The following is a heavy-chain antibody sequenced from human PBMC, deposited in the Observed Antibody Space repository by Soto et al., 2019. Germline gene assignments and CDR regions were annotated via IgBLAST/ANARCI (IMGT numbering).Heavy chain of an antibody. CDR3: ETAVYGDYRGYYFDF. J-gene: IGHJ4*02. CDR1: GYTLTELS. Sequence: ASVKVSCKVSGYTLTELSMHWVRQAPGKGLEWMGGFDPEDGETIYAQKFQGRVSMTEDTSTDTAYMELSSLRSEDTAVYYCETAVYGDYRGYYFDFGGKGTLVTVSS. CDR2: FDPEDGET. V-gene: IGHV1-24*01. D-gene: IGHD4-17*01.